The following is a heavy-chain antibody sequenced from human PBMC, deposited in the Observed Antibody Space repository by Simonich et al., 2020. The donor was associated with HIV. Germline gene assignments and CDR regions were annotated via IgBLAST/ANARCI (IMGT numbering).Heavy chain of an antibody. CDR3: AREAYSFDY. CDR2: IWYDGSNK. J-gene: IGHJ4*02. CDR1: GFTFSSYG. D-gene: IGHD1-26*01. V-gene: IGHV3-33*01. Sequence: QVQLVESGGGVVQPGRSLRLSCAASGFTFSSYGMHWVRQAPGKGLGWGAVIWYDGSNKYYADSVKGRFTISRDNSKNTLYLQMNSLRAEDTAVYYCAREAYSFDYWGQGTLVTVSS.